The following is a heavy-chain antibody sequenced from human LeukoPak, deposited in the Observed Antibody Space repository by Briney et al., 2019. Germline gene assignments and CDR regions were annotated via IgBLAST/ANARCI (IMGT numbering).Heavy chain of an antibody. J-gene: IGHJ4*02. V-gene: IGHV4-59*01. Sequence: SETLSLTCTVSGGSISSYYWSWIRQPPGKGLEWIGYIYYSGSTNYNPSLRSRVTISVDTSKNQLSLKLSSVTAADTAVYYCARIVPYNYGYVDYWGQGTLVTVSS. CDR2: IYYSGST. D-gene: IGHD5-18*01. CDR1: GGSISSYY. CDR3: ARIVPYNYGYVDY.